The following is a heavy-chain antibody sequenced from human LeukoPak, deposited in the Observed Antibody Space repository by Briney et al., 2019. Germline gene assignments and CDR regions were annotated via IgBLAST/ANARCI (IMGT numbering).Heavy chain of an antibody. CDR1: GGSIGSSNW. J-gene: IGHJ4*02. V-gene: IGHV4-4*02. D-gene: IGHD4-23*01. Sequence: SETLSLTCAVSGGSIGSSNWWSWVRQPPGKGLEWIGEIYHSGSTNYNPSLKSRLTISVDTSKNQLSLKLSSVTAADTAVYYCAITTVVTSPLDYWGQGTLVTVSS. CDR3: AITTVVTSPLDY. CDR2: IYHSGST.